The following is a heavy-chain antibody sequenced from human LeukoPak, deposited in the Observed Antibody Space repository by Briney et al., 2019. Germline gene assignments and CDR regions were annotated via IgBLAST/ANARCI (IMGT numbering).Heavy chain of an antibody. CDR2: IYYIGTT. Sequence: ASETLSLTCTVSGGSISSGDYYWSWIRQHPGKALEWIGHIYYIGTTYYNPSLKSRVTISVDTSKKQFSLKLSSVTAADTAVYYCARYGGNAHDYWGQGTLVTVSS. CDR1: GGSISSGDYY. V-gene: IGHV4-31*03. J-gene: IGHJ4*02. D-gene: IGHD4-23*01. CDR3: ARYGGNAHDY.